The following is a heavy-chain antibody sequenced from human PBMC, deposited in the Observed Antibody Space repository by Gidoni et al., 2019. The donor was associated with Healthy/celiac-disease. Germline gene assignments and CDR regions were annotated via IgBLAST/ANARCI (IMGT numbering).Heavy chain of an antibody. Sequence: QVQLVESGGGVVQPGRSLRLSCAASGFTFRSYAMHWVRQAPGKGLEWVAVISYDGSNKYYADSVKGRFTISRDNSKNTLYLQMNSLRAEDTAVYYCARDPTYGGNSNWFDPWGQGTLVTVSS. D-gene: IGHD4-17*01. V-gene: IGHV3-30-3*01. CDR2: ISYDGSNK. CDR3: ARDPTYGGNSNWFDP. CDR1: GFTFRSYA. J-gene: IGHJ5*02.